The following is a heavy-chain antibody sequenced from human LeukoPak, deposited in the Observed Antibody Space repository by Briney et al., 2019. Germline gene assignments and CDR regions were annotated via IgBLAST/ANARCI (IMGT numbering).Heavy chain of an antibody. CDR3: ARSSYYYDSSGYPNWFDP. V-gene: IGHV1-69*05. Sequence: GSSVKVSRKASGGTFSSYAISWVRQAPGQGLEWMGGIIPIFGTANYAQKFQGRVTITTDESTSTAYMELSSLRSEDTAVYYCARSSYYYDSSGYPNWFDPWGQGTLVTVSS. CDR2: IIPIFGTA. J-gene: IGHJ5*02. CDR1: GGTFSSYA. D-gene: IGHD3-22*01.